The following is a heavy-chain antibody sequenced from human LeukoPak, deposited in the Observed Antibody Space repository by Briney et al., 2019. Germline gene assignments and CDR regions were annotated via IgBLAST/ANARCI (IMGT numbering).Heavy chain of an antibody. CDR2: ISSDGSST. D-gene: IGHD3-22*01. CDR1: GFTFSSYW. V-gene: IGHV3-74*01. CDR3: ARVEGDYYDSSGPYYFDY. Sequence: PGGSLRLSCAASGFTFSSYWMHWVRQAPGKGLVWVSRISSDGSSTSYADSVKGRFTIFRDNAKNTLYLQVNSLGAEDTAVYYCARVEGDYYDSSGPYYFDYWGQGTLVTVSS. J-gene: IGHJ4*02.